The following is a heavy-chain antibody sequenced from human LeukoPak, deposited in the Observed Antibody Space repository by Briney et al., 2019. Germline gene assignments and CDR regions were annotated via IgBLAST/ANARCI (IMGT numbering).Heavy chain of an antibody. CDR1: GYIFTSYN. CDR3: ARFAVHRRLTVAGQFGLDY. J-gene: IGHJ4*02. D-gene: IGHD6-19*01. CDR2: INSSVGST. V-gene: IGHV1-46*01. Sequence: ASVKVSCKASGYIFTSYNMYWVRQAPGQGLEWMGIINSSVGSTNYAQKLQGRVTMTRDTSTSTVYMELSSLRSEDTAVYYCARFAVHRRLTVAGQFGLDYWGQGTLVTVSS.